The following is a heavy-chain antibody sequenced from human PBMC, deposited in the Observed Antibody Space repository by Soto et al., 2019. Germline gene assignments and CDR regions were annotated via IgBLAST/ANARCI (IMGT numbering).Heavy chain of an antibody. CDR2: IVVGSGNT. Sequence: ASVKVSCKASGFTFTSSAVQWVRQARGQRLEWIGWIVVGSGNTNYAQKFQERVTITRDMSTSTAYMELSSLRSEDTAVYYCARVPATFGGVIAPAHFDYWGQGTLVTVSS. D-gene: IGHD3-16*02. J-gene: IGHJ4*02. CDR3: ARVPATFGGVIAPAHFDY. V-gene: IGHV1-58*01. CDR1: GFTFTSSA.